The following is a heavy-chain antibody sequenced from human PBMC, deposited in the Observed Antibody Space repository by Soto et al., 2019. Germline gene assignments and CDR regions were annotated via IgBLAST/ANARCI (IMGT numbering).Heavy chain of an antibody. D-gene: IGHD2-15*01. CDR2: IYWDDDK. Sequence: QITLKESGPTLVKPTQTLTLTCTFSGFSLSTNGVGVGWIRQPPGKALEWLALIYWDDDKRYSPSLKSRLTITKDTSKKQVVFTMTNIDPVDTATYYCARLHPCYYFDFWGQGTLVTVSS. J-gene: IGHJ4*02. CDR1: GFSLSTNGVG. CDR3: ARLHPCYYFDF. V-gene: IGHV2-5*02.